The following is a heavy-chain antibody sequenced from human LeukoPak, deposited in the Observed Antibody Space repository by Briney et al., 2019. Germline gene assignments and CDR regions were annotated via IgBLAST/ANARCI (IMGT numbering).Heavy chain of an antibody. V-gene: IGHV4-34*01. CDR2: INHSGST. D-gene: IGHD2-15*01. CDR1: GGSFSGYY. J-gene: IGHJ4*02. Sequence: SETLSLTCAVYGGSFSGYYWSWIRQPPGKGLEWIGEINHSGSTNYNPSLKSRVTISVDTSKNQFSLKLSSVTAADTAVYYCAGNGNGRYIAVVAATHMGFDYWGQGTLVTVSS. CDR3: AGNGNGRYIAVVAATHMGFDY.